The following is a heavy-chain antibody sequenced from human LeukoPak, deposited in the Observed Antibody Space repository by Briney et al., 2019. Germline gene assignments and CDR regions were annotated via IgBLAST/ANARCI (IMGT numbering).Heavy chain of an antibody. Sequence: PGGSLRLSCAASGFTVSSNYMSWVRQAPGKGLEWVSVIYSGGSTYYADSVKGRFTISRDNSKNTLYLQMNSLRAEDTAVYYCARQDTAMVTGCYYGMDVWGQGTTVTVSS. V-gene: IGHV3-53*01. CDR3: ARQDTAMVTGCYYGMDV. D-gene: IGHD5-18*01. J-gene: IGHJ6*02. CDR2: IYSGGST. CDR1: GFTVSSNY.